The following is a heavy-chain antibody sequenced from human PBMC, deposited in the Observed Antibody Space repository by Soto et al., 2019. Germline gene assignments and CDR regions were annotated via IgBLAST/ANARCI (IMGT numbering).Heavy chain of an antibody. CDR3: ARDLTGVRQNGMDV. Sequence: GGSLRLSCAASGFTFSSYGMHWVRQAPGKGLEWVAVIWYDGSNKYYADSVKGRFTISRDNSKNTLYLQMNSLRAEDTAVYYCARDLTGVRQNGMDVWGQGTTVTVSS. CDR1: GFTFSSYG. D-gene: IGHD7-27*01. J-gene: IGHJ6*02. V-gene: IGHV3-33*01. CDR2: IWYDGSNK.